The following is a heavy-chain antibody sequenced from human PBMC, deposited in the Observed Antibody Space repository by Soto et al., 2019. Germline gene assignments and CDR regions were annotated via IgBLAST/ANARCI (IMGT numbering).Heavy chain of an antibody. CDR2: IDIDGSIT. CDR1: GFNFGSYW. V-gene: IGHV3-74*03. D-gene: IGHD1-1*01. J-gene: IGHJ4*02. Sequence: EVQLVESGGGLVQPGGSLRLSCVASGFNFGSYWMHWIRQAPGQGLVWVSRIDIDGSITTYADSVAGRFTISRYNAKKTLYLQMKSVTGENSALNFCVRGNPVNGYWGQGTRVTVSS. CDR3: VRGNPVNGY.